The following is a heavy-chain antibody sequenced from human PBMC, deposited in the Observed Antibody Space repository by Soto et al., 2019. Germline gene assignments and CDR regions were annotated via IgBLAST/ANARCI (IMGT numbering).Heavy chain of an antibody. V-gene: IGHV3-23*01. D-gene: IGHD3-22*01. Sequence: GGSLRLSCAASGFTFSSYTMNWVRQAPGKGLEWVSGVSGRGADKYYADSVKGRFTISRDNSKNTRYLQKNSQRAEDPAVHCCPREGCYDSSLWLDNWGPGALVKASS. CDR3: PREGCYDSSLWLDN. J-gene: IGHJ4*02. CDR2: VSGRGADK. CDR1: GFTFSSYT.